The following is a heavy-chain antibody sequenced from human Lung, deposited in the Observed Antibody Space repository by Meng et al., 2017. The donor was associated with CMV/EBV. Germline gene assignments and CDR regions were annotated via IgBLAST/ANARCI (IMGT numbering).Heavy chain of an antibody. CDR1: VYTFTRYS. J-gene: IGHJ4*02. D-gene: IGHD6-25*01. V-gene: IGHV7-4-1*02. CDR3: ARDSEAADY. CDR2: INTNNGNP. Sequence: GRLGQTGFELTKPGASVKVCRKAFVYTFTRYSMKWVPQAPGQGLGWMGWINTNNGNPTYAQGFTGRFVLSLDHSVSTAYLQISSLKAEDTAVYYCARDSEAADYWGQGTLVTVSS.